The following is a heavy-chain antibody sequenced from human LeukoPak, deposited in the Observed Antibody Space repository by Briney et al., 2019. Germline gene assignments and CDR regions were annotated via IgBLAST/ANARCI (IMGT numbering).Heavy chain of an antibody. CDR2: FSSSTSYT. CDR3: AGLEMATRGYYFDY. D-gene: IGHD5-24*01. V-gene: IGHV3-11*06. Sequence: GGSLRLSCAASGFPFSDYYMSWIRQAPGKGLEWVSYFSSSTSYTNYADSVKGRFITSRDNAKNSLYLQMNSLRAEDTAVYYCAGLEMATRGYYFDYWGQGTLVTVSS. J-gene: IGHJ4*02. CDR1: GFPFSDYY.